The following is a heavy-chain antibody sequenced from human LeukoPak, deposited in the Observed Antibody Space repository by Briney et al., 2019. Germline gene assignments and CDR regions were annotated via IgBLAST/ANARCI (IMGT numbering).Heavy chain of an antibody. CDR1: GFTFDDYG. Sequence: GGSLRLSCAASGFTFDDYGMHWVRQAPGKGLEWVSGINWSSGDIGYADSVKGRFTISRDNAKNSLYLQMNSLRAEDTALYYCAKGRGSGWNHFDYWGQGTLVTVSS. J-gene: IGHJ4*02. CDR3: AKGRGSGWNHFDY. CDR2: INWSSGDI. D-gene: IGHD6-25*01. V-gene: IGHV3-9*01.